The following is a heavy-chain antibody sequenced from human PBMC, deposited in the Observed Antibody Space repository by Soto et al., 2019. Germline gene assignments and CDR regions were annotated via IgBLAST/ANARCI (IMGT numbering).Heavy chain of an antibody. CDR1: GGSISSGGYY. CDR3: ARGGGGFGELLRNWFDP. V-gene: IGHV4-31*03. CDR2: IYYSGST. J-gene: IGHJ5*02. D-gene: IGHD3-10*01. Sequence: QVQLQESGPGLVKPSQTLSLTCTVSGGSISSGGYYWSWIRQHPGKGLEWIGYIYYSGSTYYNPSLKGRVTISVDTSKNQFSLKLSSVTAADTAVYYCARGGGGFGELLRNWFDPWGQGTLVTVSS.